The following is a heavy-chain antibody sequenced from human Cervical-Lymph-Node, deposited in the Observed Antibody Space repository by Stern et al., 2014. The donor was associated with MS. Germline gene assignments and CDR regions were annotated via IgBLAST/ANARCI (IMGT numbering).Heavy chain of an antibody. CDR3: ARDLERDCSGGSCYYFDY. CDR1: GFTFSSYG. CDR2: IWYDGSNK. V-gene: IGHV3-33*01. Sequence: QVQLVESGGGVVQPGRSLRLSCAASGFTFSSYGMHWVRQAPGKGLEWVAVIWYDGSNKYYADSVKGRFTISRDNSKNTLYLQMNSLRAEDTAVYYCARDLERDCSGGSCYYFDYWGQGTLVTVSS. J-gene: IGHJ4*02. D-gene: IGHD2-15*01.